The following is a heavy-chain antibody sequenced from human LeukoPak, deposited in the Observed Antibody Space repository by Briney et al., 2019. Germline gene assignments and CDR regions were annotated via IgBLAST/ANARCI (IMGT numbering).Heavy chain of an antibody. CDR2: INHSGST. V-gene: IGHV4-34*01. CDR3: ARGNLKGFGFDP. CDR1: GGSFSGYY. D-gene: IGHD3-10*01. Sequence: SETLSLTCAVYGGSFSGYYWSWIRQPPGKGLEWIGEINHSGSTNYNPSLKCRVTISVDTSKNQFSLKLSSVTAADTAVYYCARGNLKGFGFDPWGQGTLVTVSS. J-gene: IGHJ5*02.